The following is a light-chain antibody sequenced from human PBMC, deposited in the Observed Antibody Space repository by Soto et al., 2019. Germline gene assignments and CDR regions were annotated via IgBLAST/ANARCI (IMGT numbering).Light chain of an antibody. CDR3: QQYVNLPLT. Sequence: DIQMTQSPSSLSASVGDRVTITCQASQDITNYLNWYQQKPGKAPKLLIYEASSLETGVPSRFSGGASETHFTFTISSLQPEDFATYYCQQYVNLPLTFGGGTKVDIK. CDR2: EAS. CDR1: QDITNY. J-gene: IGKJ4*01. V-gene: IGKV1-33*01.